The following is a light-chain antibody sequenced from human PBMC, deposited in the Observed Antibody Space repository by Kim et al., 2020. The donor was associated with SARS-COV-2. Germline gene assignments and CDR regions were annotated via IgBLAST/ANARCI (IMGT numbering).Light chain of an antibody. CDR2: EST. V-gene: IGLV2-8*01. Sequence: GQSVPISCAGTIDDVGASNYVSWYQQHPGKAPKLIIYESTKRPSGVPERFSGSRSDNTASLTVSGLQAEDEATYHCSSYASGKNLVFGGGTSLTVL. CDR1: IDDVGASNY. CDR3: SSYASGKNLV. J-gene: IGLJ2*01.